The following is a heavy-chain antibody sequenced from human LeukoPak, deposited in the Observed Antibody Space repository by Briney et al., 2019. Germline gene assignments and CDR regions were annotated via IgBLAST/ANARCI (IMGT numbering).Heavy chain of an antibody. CDR2: IKQDGSEK. V-gene: IGHV3-7*01. J-gene: IGHJ4*02. CDR3: GGGSGWIFDY. Sequence: VGSPRLSCAASGFTFSNYWMNWVRQAPGKGLEWVANIKQDGSEKYYVDSVEGRFTISRDNAKNSLYLQMNSLRAEDTAVYYCGGGSGWIFDYWGQGILVTVSS. D-gene: IGHD6-19*01. CDR1: GFTFSNYW.